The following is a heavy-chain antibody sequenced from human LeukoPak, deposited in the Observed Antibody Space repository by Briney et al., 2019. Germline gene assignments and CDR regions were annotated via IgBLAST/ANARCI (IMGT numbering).Heavy chain of an antibody. CDR2: ISASSSGI. Sequence: GGSLRLSCAVSGFTLSLYGMNWVRQAPGKGLEWISHISASSSGIFYADSVKGRFITSRDNTRSSLYLQMNSLRAEDTAVYYCVRDPSSARLPFGSWGQGTLVTVSS. CDR3: VRDPSSARLPFGS. V-gene: IGHV3-48*01. J-gene: IGHJ4*02. CDR1: GFTLSLYG. D-gene: IGHD6-6*01.